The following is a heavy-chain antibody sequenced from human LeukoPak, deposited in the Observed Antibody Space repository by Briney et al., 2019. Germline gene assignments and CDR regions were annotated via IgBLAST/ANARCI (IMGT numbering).Heavy chain of an antibody. D-gene: IGHD2-21*01. J-gene: IGHJ4*02. Sequence: SQTLSLTCTASGGSISSGSYYWSWHRQPAGKGLKWIGRIYTSGSTNYNPSLESRVTISVDTSKNQFSLKLSSVTAADTAVYYCARFRAYCGGDCYRGPFDYWGQGILVTVSS. V-gene: IGHV4-61*02. CDR2: IYTSGST. CDR3: ARFRAYCGGDCYRGPFDY. CDR1: GGSISSGSYY.